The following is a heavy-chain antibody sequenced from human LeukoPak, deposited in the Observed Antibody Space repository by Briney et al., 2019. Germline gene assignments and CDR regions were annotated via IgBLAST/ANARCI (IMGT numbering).Heavy chain of an antibody. CDR3: AREVVVAATPPAWFDP. D-gene: IGHD2-15*01. CDR1: GFTFSSYE. V-gene: IGHV3-48*03. Sequence: GGSLRLSCAASGFTFSSYEMNWVRQAPGKGLEWVSSISSSGSTIYYADSVKGRFTISRDTAKNSLYLRMNSLRAEDTAVYYCAREVVVAATPPAWFDPWGQGTLVTVSS. CDR2: ISSSGSTI. J-gene: IGHJ5*02.